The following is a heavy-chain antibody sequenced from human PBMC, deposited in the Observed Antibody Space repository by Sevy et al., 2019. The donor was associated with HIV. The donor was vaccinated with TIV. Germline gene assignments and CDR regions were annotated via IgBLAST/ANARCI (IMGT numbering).Heavy chain of an antibody. CDR2: IYYSGST. CDR1: GGSISIYY. J-gene: IGHJ1*01. D-gene: IGHD3-10*01. V-gene: IGHV4-59*13. Sequence: SETLSLTCTVSGGSISIYYWSWIRQPPGKGLEWIGYIYYSGSTNYNPSLKSRVTMSVDTSKNQFSLKLRSVTAADTAVYYCARGNMVPEDSKYFQDWGQGALVTVSS. CDR3: ARGNMVPEDSKYFQD.